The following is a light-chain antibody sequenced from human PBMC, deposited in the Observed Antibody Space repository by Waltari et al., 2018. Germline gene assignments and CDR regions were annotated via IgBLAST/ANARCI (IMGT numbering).Light chain of an antibody. Sequence: EIVMTQSPVTLSVSPGESATLPCRASQSVNNNLAWYQQKPGQAPRLLMYGSSTKATDIPSRYRGSGYGKELTLSITSLQSEDFAVYYCQQYNNWPPLTFGQGTNWEIK. J-gene: IGKJ2*01. CDR3: QQYNNWPPLT. V-gene: IGKV3-15*01. CDR1: QSVNNN. CDR2: GSS.